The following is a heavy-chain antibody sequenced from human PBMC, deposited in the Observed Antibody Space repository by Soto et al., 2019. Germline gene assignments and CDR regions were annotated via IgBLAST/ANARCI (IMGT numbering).Heavy chain of an antibody. CDR3: VSFSSSTWSGFTAD. D-gene: IGHD3-3*01. Sequence: SVKVSCKASGGTLTFSSLSWVRQAPGQGLEWMGGIIPDSGSPNYAQKFQDRVSITADESARTAHMEMRSLRSDDTAVYFCVSFSSSTWSGFTADWGQGTLVTVSS. CDR2: IIPDSGSP. J-gene: IGHJ4*02. V-gene: IGHV1-69*13. CDR1: GGTLTFSS.